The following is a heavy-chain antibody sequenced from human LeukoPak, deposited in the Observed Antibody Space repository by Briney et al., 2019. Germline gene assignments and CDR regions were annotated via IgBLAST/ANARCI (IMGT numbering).Heavy chain of an antibody. D-gene: IGHD3-22*01. CDR3: ATDRASYYYDTSGDNDY. CDR1: GGSISSYY. CDR2: VHHSGST. V-gene: IGHV4-38-2*02. J-gene: IGHJ4*02. Sequence: KSSETLSLTCTVSGGSISSYYWGWIRQAPGKGLEWIGSVHHSGSTNYNPSLKSRVTISVDTFMNRFSLKLSSVTAADTAVYYCATDRASYYYDTSGDNDYWGQGTLVTVSS.